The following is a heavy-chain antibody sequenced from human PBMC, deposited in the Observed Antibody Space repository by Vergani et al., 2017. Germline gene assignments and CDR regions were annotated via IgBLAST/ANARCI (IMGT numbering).Heavy chain of an antibody. CDR3: TRSECSGTTCYGHYFDL. Sequence: VELLESGGGLAQPGGSLRVSCSASGFRFTTYYMSWVRQAPGKGLGWVSVIKSDGRTSYAESVRGRFTISRDTSRNAVYLQMNILRVEDTGVYYCTRSECSGTTCYGHYFDLWGHGILVTVSS. CDR2: IKSDGRT. D-gene: IGHD2-15*01. V-gene: IGHV3-66*02. J-gene: IGHJ4*01. CDR1: GFRFTTYY.